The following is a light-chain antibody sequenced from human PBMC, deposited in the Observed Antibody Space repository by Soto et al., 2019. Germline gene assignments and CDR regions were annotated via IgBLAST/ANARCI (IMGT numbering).Light chain of an antibody. Sequence: DIQMTQSPSTLSASIGDRITITCRASQSINIWLAWYQQKPGKAPKVLIYDASTLESGIPSRFSGSGSGAEFTLTISSLQPEDFSTYYCQQYNSYPYTFGQGT. J-gene: IGKJ2*01. V-gene: IGKV1-5*01. CDR3: QQYNSYPYT. CDR2: DAS. CDR1: QSINIW.